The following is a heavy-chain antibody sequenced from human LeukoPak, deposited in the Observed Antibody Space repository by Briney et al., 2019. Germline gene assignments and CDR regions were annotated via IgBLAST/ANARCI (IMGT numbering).Heavy chain of an antibody. D-gene: IGHD6-13*01. V-gene: IGHV1-46*01. Sequence: ASVKVSCKASGYTFTSYYMHWVRQAPGQGLEWMGIINPSGGSTSYAQKFQGRVTMTRDTSISTAYMELSRLRSDDTAVYYCAGGVELEAAAGNFDYWGQGTLVTVSS. J-gene: IGHJ4*02. CDR1: GYTFTSYY. CDR3: AGGVELEAAAGNFDY. CDR2: INPSGGST.